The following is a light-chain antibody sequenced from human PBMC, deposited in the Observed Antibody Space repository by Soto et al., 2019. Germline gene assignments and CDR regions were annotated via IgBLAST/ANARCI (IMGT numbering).Light chain of an antibody. J-gene: IGLJ1*01. Sequence: QSVLTQPPSVSGAPGQRVTISCTGSSSNIGAGYDVNWYQQLPGKAPKLIIYGINNRPTGVPDRFSGSKSGTSASLAITGLQAEDETDYYCQSFDSSLSSYVFGTGTKVTVL. CDR3: QSFDSSLSSYV. CDR2: GIN. CDR1: SSNIGAGYD. V-gene: IGLV1-40*01.